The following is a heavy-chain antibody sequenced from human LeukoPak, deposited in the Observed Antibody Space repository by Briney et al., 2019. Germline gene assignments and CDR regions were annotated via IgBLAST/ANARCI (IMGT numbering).Heavy chain of an antibody. CDR3: AKAFAFVGANFFDY. J-gene: IGHJ4*02. D-gene: IGHD1-26*01. V-gene: IGHV3-23*01. CDR2: ISGSGGST. CDR1: GFTFSSYA. Sequence: PGGSLRLSCAASGFTFSSYAMSWVRQAPGKGLEWVSAISGSGGSTYYADSVKGRFTISRDNSKNTLYLQMNSLRAEDAAIYYCAKAFAFVGANFFDYWGQGTLVTVSS.